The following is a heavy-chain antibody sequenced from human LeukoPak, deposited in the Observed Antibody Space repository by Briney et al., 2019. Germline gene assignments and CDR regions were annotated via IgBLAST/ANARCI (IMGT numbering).Heavy chain of an antibody. CDR1: GYTFTGHH. D-gene: IGHD6-6*01. J-gene: IGHJ4*02. V-gene: IGHV1-2*02. CDR3: ARDEATSGASPSGL. Sequence: ASVKVSCKASGYTFTGHHLHWVRQAPGQGLEWMGWINPNSGGTNYAQKFQDRVTMTRDTSISTAYMELSGLTSDDTAVYYCARDEATSGASPSGLWGQGTLVTVSS. CDR2: INPNSGGT.